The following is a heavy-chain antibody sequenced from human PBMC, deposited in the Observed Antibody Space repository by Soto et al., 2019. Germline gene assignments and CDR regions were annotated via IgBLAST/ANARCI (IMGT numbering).Heavy chain of an antibody. Sequence: SWVRQAPGQGLEWVSVIYSGGSTYYADSVKGRFTISRDNSKNTLYLQMNSLRAEDTAVYYCARDDYDSSGPHSYGMGVWAPGTT. CDR3: ARDDYDSSGPHSYGMGV. D-gene: IGHD3-22*01. V-gene: IGHV3-53*01. CDR2: IYSGGST. J-gene: IGHJ6*02.